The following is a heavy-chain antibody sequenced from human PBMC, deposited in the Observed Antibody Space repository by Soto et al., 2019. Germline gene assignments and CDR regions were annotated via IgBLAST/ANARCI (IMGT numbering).Heavy chain of an antibody. CDR2: ISGSGGST. CDR1: GFTFSSYA. J-gene: IGHJ4*02. D-gene: IGHD6-19*01. V-gene: IGHV3-23*01. CDR3: AKDLRSSGWYFDY. Sequence: PGGSLRLSCAASGFTFSSYAMSWVRQAPGKGLEWVSSISGSGGSTYYADSVKGRFTISRDNSKNTLYLQMNSLRAEDTAVYYCAKDLRSSGWYFDYWGQGTLVTVSS.